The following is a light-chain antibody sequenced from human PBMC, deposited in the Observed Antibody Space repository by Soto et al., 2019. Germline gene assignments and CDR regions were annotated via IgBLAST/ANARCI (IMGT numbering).Light chain of an antibody. J-gene: IGLJ1*01. CDR3: TSFSSSTSLYV. CDR2: QVT. Sequence: QSVLTQPASVSGSPGRSITVSCTGTSSGFDTYNSVSWYQQLPGKAPKLMIYQVTIRPSGISNRFSGSKSGNTASLTISGLQAEDEADYYCTSFSSSTSLYVFGTGTKVTVL. V-gene: IGLV2-14*01. CDR1: SSGFDTYNS.